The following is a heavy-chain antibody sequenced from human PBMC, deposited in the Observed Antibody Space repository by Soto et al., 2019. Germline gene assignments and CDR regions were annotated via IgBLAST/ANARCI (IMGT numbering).Heavy chain of an antibody. D-gene: IGHD3-9*01. CDR2: ISPGSANT. CDR3: ARDTITPGGHFSQFGMDV. CDR1: KYTFNNYA. V-gene: IGHV1-3*01. J-gene: IGHJ6*02. Sequence: AASVKVSCKASKYTFNNYALHWVRRAPGQGLEWMGWISPGSANTKYSQKFQARVTITWDTSASTAYMELSSLRSDDTALYYCARDTITPGGHFSQFGMDVWGQGTTVTVSS.